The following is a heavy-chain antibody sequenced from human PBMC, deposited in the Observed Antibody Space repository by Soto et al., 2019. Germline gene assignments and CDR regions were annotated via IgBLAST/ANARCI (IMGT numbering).Heavy chain of an antibody. Sequence: QVQLVPSGAEVKQPGASVKVYCKASGYTFTSYGIIWVRQAPGQRLEWMGWLSAYTGNTHYAQTLQGRVTMNTDTSTSPAYMELRSLRSDDTAVYYFARDRGSDALDDWGQGTLVTVSS. J-gene: IGHJ4*02. V-gene: IGHV1-18*01. CDR3: ARDRGSDALDD. CDR1: GYTFTSYG. CDR2: LSAYTGNT. D-gene: IGHD1-26*01.